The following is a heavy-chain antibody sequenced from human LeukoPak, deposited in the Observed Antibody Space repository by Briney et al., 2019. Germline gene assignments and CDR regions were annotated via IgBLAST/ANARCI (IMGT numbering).Heavy chain of an antibody. J-gene: IGHJ1*01. Sequence: GGSLRLSCVATGFSFSTSDMSWVRQAPEKGLEWVASTISSGDSSQYADSVKGRFTISRDNWKNTLYLQMDSVRVDDTAVYFCAQSSNRGAFQYWGQGTLATVSS. CDR1: GFSFSTSD. CDR3: AQSSNRGAFQY. CDR2: TISSGDSS. D-gene: IGHD3-10*01. V-gene: IGHV3-23*01.